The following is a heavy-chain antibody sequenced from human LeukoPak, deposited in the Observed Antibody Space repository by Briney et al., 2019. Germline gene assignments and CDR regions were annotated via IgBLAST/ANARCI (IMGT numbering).Heavy chain of an antibody. CDR3: ARGPSTAAFDY. D-gene: IGHD6-6*01. Sequence: ASVKVSCKTSGYTFSDYYMHWVRQAPGQGVEGMGWINPKNGGTKYAQKFQGRVTITRERALSKDYMDMRRLRYEDTAVYYCARGPSTAAFDYWGQGTQVTVSS. V-gene: IGHV1-2*02. CDR1: GYTFSDYY. J-gene: IGHJ4*02. CDR2: INPKNGGT.